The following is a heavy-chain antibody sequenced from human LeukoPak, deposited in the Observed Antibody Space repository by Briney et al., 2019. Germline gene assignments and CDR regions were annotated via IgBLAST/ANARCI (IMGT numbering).Heavy chain of an antibody. D-gene: IGHD3-22*01. Sequence: GGSLRHSCAASGFTFSSYAMSWVRQAPGKGLEWVSAISGSGGSTYNADSVKGRFTISRDNSKNTLYVRMNSLRAEDTAVYYCAKLPQLYFYNSTFFDYWGQGTLVTVSS. V-gene: IGHV3-23*01. J-gene: IGHJ4*02. CDR3: AKLPQLYFYNSTFFDY. CDR1: GFTFSSYA. CDR2: ISGSGGST.